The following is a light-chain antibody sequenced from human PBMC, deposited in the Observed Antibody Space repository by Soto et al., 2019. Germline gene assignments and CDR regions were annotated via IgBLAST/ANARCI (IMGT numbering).Light chain of an antibody. CDR3: QQYNICPLT. V-gene: IGKV3-15*01. J-gene: IGKJ4*01. CDR1: QSVSIN. Sequence: EVVMTQSPATLSVSPGERATLSCRASQSVSINLACYQQKVGQAPRLLIYRASTGATGIPARFRGSGSGTDFTLTISSLQSEDFALYYCQQYNICPLTFGGGNQLDIQ. CDR2: RAS.